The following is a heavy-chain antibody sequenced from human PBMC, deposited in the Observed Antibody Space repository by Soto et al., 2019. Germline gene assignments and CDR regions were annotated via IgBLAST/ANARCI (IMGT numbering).Heavy chain of an antibody. CDR2: IWYDGSNK. D-gene: IGHD5-18*01. J-gene: IGHJ6*02. CDR3: ARDGVDTAMADYYYYGMDV. Sequence: QVQLVESGGGVVQPGRSLRLSCAASGFTFSSYGMHWVRQAPGKGLEWVAVIWYDGSNKYYADSVKGRFTISRDNSKNTLYLQMNSLRAEDTAVYYCARDGVDTAMADYYYYGMDVWGQGTTVTVSS. CDR1: GFTFSSYG. V-gene: IGHV3-33*01.